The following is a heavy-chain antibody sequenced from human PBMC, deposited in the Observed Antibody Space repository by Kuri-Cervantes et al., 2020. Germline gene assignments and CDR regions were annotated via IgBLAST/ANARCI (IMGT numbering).Heavy chain of an antibody. D-gene: IGHD3-10*01. J-gene: IGHJ6*02. CDR1: GFTFSDYY. CDR3: ARDLGRGYGMDV. CDR2: ISSSSTAI. V-gene: IGHV3-11*04. Sequence: GESLKISCAASGFTFSDYYMSWIRQAPGKGLEWVSYISSSSTAIYYGDSVKGRFTVSRDNAKNSLYLQMNSLRDEDTAVYYCARDLGRGYGMDVWGQGTTVTVSS.